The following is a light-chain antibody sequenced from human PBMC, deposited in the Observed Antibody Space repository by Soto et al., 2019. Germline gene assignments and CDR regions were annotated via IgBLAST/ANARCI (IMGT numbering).Light chain of an antibody. CDR2: GNS. CDR3: QSYDSGLGGWV. CDR1: SSNIGAGYD. J-gene: IGLJ3*02. Sequence: QSVLTQPPSVSGAPGQRVTISCTGSSSNIGAGYDVHWYQQLPGTAPKLLIYGNSNRPSGVPDRFSGSKSGTSASLAITGLQAEDEADYYCQSYDSGLGGWVFGGGTMLTAL. V-gene: IGLV1-40*01.